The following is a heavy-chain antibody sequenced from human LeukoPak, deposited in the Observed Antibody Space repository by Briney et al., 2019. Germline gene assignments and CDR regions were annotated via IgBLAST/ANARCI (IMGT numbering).Heavy chain of an antibody. D-gene: IGHD6-13*01. CDR3: ARGYGSSWYGVDY. V-gene: IGHV4-59*01. CDR2: IYYSGST. J-gene: IGHJ4*02. Sequence: SETLSLTCTVSGGSLISYYWSWIRQTPGKGLAWIGYIYYSGSTNYDPSLKSRVTISVDTSKNQFSLKLSSVTAADTAMYYCARGYGSSWYGVDYWGQGTLVTVSS. CDR1: GGSLISYY.